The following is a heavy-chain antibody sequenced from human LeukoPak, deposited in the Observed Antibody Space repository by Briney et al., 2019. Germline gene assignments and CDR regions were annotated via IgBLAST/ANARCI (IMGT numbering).Heavy chain of an antibody. CDR3: ASLRGYYDSSGYYYTDY. Sequence: GGSLRLSCAASGFTFSSYAMHWVRQAPGKGLEWVAVISYDGSNKYYADSVKGRFTISRDNSKNTLYLQMNSLRAGDTAVYYCASLRGYYDSSGYYYTDYWGQGTLVTVSS. V-gene: IGHV3-30-3*01. CDR2: ISYDGSNK. J-gene: IGHJ4*02. CDR1: GFTFSSYA. D-gene: IGHD3-22*01.